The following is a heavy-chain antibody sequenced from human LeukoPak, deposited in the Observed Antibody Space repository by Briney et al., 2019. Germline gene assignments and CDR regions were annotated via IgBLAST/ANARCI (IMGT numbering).Heavy chain of an antibody. CDR1: GFTVSSNY. V-gene: IGHV3-53*01. Sequence: GGSLRLSCASSGFTVSSNYMSWVRQAPGKGEELGSVIYSGGSTYYADSVKGRFTISRDNSKNTLYLQMNSLRAEDTAVYYCARDGGYSSSWTAFGYWGQGTLVTVSS. CDR3: ARDGGYSSSWTAFGY. D-gene: IGHD6-13*01. J-gene: IGHJ4*02. CDR2: IYSGGST.